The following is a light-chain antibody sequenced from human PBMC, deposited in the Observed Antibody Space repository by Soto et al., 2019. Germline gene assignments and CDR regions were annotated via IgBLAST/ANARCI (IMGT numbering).Light chain of an antibody. CDR3: CSFAGSSTFYV. CDR2: EGS. Sequence: CVLTQPASGYRSPGRWITISCTGTSSDVGSSNLVSWYQQHPGKAPKLIIYEGSRRPSGVSGRFSGSKSGNTASLTISGLQAEDEADYYCCSFAGSSTFYVFGTGTKVTVL. CDR1: SSDVGSSNL. J-gene: IGLJ1*01. V-gene: IGLV2-23*01.